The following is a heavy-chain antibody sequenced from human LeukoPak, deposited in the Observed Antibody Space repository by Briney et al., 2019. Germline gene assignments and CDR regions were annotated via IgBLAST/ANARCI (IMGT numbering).Heavy chain of an antibody. CDR1: GYTLTELS. V-gene: IGHV1-24*01. D-gene: IGHD3-22*01. CDR2: FDPEDGET. J-gene: IGHJ4*02. CDR3: ATVVGTMIVVGSKDFDY. Sequence: ASVKVSCKVSGYTLTELSMHWVRQAPGKGLEWMGGFDPEDGETIYAQKFQGRVTMTEDTSTDTAYMELSSLRSEDTAVYYCATVVGTMIVVGSKDFDYWGQGTLVTVSS.